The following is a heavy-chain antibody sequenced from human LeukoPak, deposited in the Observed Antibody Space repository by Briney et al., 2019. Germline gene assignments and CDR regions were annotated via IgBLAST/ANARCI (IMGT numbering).Heavy chain of an antibody. D-gene: IGHD3-3*02. J-gene: IGHJ4*02. V-gene: IGHV4-38-2*02. CDR2: IYHSGST. Sequence: PSETLSLTCTVSGYSISSGYYWGWIRQPPGKGLEWIGSIYHSGSTYYNPSLKSRVTISVDTSKNQFSLKLSSVTAADTAVYYCARETTPAFFDYWGQGTLVTVSS. CDR1: GYSISSGYY. CDR3: ARETTPAFFDY.